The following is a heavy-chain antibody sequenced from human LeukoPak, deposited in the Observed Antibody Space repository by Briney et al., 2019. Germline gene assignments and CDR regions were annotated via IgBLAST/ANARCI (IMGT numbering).Heavy chain of an antibody. CDR2: ITPNADRT. V-gene: IGHV3-23*01. J-gene: IGHJ1*01. D-gene: IGHD3-22*01. CDR1: EFTFCSYG. CDR3: AIMHGYYDGSGYWVQ. Sequence: GGSLRLSCAASEFTFCSYGMSWVRQAPGKGLEWVSFITPNADRTSYADSVEGRFTISRDNPRNTLYMQMNSLRDEDTAVYYCAIMHGYYDGSGYWVQWGQGTLVTVSS.